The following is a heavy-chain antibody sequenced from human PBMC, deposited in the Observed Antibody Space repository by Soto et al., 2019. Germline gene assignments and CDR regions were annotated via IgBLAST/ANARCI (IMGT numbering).Heavy chain of an antibody. D-gene: IGHD3-22*01. CDR2: ISYDGSNK. CDR3: AKLDYYDSSGYPVDY. V-gene: IGHV3-30*18. CDR1: GFTFSSYG. Sequence: GGSLRLSCAASGFTFSSYGMHWVRQAPGKGLEWVAVISYDGSNKYYADSVKGRFTISRDNSKNTLYLQMNSLRAEDTAVYYCAKLDYYDSSGYPVDYWGQGTLVTSPQ. J-gene: IGHJ4*02.